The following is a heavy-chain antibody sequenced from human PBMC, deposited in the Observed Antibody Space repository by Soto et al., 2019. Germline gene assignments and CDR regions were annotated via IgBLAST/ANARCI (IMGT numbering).Heavy chain of an antibody. CDR3: ARDSRELHYGDYVWWFDP. CDR2: IYYSGST. J-gene: IGHJ5*02. D-gene: IGHD4-17*01. Sequence: PSETLSLTCTVSGGSISSYYWSWIRQPPGKGLEWIGYIYYSGSTNYNPSLKSRVTISVDTSKNQFSLKLSSVTAADTAVYYCARDSRELHYGDYVWWFDPWGQGTLVTVSS. CDR1: GGSISSYY. V-gene: IGHV4-59*01.